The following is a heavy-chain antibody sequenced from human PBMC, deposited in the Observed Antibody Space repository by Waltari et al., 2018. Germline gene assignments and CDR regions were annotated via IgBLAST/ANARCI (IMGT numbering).Heavy chain of an antibody. CDR1: GFSFSRYW. D-gene: IGHD2-2*01. CDR2: INYDGSQK. J-gene: IGHJ4*02. V-gene: IGHV3-7*01. Sequence: EVQLVESGGGLVQPGGSLRLSSGASGFSFSRYWMSWVRKTPGKGLEWVANINYDGSQKYYVDSVKGRFTISRDNAKNSVYLQMNSLRVEDTAVYYCAKSRGFEYWGQGTLITVSS. CDR3: AKSRGFEY.